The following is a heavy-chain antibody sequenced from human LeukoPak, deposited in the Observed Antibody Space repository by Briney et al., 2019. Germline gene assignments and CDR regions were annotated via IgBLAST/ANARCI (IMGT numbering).Heavy chain of an antibody. CDR2: INHSGST. D-gene: IGHD3-10*01. Sequence: SETLSLTCTVSGGSISSYYWSWIRQPPGKGLEWIGEINHSGSTNYNPSLKSRVTISVDTSKNQFSLKLSSVTAADTAVYYCARRPQSRLLWFRELFDYWGQGTLVTVSS. J-gene: IGHJ4*02. CDR1: GGSISSYY. V-gene: IGHV4-34*01. CDR3: ARRPQSRLLWFRELFDY.